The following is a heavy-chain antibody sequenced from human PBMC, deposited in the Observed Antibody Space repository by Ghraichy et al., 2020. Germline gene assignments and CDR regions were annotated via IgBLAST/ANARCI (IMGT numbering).Heavy chain of an antibody. CDR1: GFNFSSYW. Sequence: GGSLRLSCAASGFNFSSYWMHWVRQAPGKGLVWVSRINSDGSRTTYADSVKGRFTVSRDNAKNTLFLQMNSLGAEDTAVYYCARDRQLWLPQYYGPGTNGCDYWGQGTLVTVSS. D-gene: IGHD3-10*01. CDR3: ARDRQLWLPQYYGPGTNGCDY. J-gene: IGHJ4*02. CDR2: INSDGSRT. V-gene: IGHV3-74*01.